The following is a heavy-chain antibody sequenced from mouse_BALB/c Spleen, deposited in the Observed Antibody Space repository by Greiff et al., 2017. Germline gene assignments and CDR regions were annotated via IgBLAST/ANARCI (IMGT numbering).Heavy chain of an antibody. D-gene: IGHD4-1*01. CDR1: GFNIKDTY. J-gene: IGHJ4*01. V-gene: IGHV14-3*02. Sequence: VQLQQSGAELVKPGASVKLSCTASGFNIKDTYMHWVKQRPEQGLEWIGRIDPANGNTKYDPKFQGKATITADTSSNTAYLQLSSLTSEDTAVYYCARPRWDENAMDYWGQGTSVTVSS. CDR2: IDPANGNT. CDR3: ARPRWDENAMDY.